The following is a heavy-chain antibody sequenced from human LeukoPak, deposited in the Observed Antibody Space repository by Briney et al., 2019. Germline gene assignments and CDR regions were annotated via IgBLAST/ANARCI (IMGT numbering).Heavy chain of an antibody. Sequence: GGSLRLSCAAPGFTVSSNYMSWVRQAPGKGLEWVSVIYSGGSTYYADSVKGRFTISRDNSKNTLYLQMNSLRAEDTAVYYCARDHGNYDYYYGMDVWGQGTTVTVSS. CDR2: IYSGGST. V-gene: IGHV3-66*01. CDR1: GFTVSSNY. J-gene: IGHJ6*02. D-gene: IGHD3-3*01. CDR3: ARDHGNYDYYYGMDV.